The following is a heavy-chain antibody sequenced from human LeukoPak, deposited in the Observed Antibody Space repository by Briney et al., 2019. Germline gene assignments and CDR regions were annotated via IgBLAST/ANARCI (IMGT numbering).Heavy chain of an antibody. CDR1: GGSISSYY. Sequence: KPSETLSLTCTVSGGSISSYYWSLIRQPPGKGLEWIGYIYYSGSTNYNPSLKSRVTISVDTSKNQFSLKLSSVTAADTAVYYCARVPSHGQGWFDPWGQGTLVTVSS. J-gene: IGHJ5*02. V-gene: IGHV4-59*01. CDR2: IYYSGST. CDR3: ARVPSHGQGWFDP.